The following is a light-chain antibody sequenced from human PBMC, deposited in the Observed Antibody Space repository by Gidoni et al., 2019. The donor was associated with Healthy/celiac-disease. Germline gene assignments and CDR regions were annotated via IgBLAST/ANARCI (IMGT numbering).Light chain of an antibody. Sequence: DLQMTQSPSSLSASVGDRVTITCQASQDISHYLNWYQQKPGKAPKLLIYDAANLETGVPSRFSGSGSVTDFTFTISSLQPEDIATYYCQQYDNLPLTFGPXTKVDIK. CDR1: QDISHY. CDR2: DAA. V-gene: IGKV1-33*01. J-gene: IGKJ3*01. CDR3: QQYDNLPLT.